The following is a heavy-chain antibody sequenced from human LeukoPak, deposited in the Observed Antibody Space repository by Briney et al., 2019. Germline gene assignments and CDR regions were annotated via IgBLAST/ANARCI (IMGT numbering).Heavy chain of an antibody. CDR3: ASLDCSGGSCYYVY. J-gene: IGHJ4*02. CDR1: GGTFSSYA. D-gene: IGHD2-15*01. V-gene: IGHV1-69*05. CDR2: IIPIFGTA. Sequence: SVKVSCKASGGTFSSYAISWVRQAPGQGLEWMGRIIPIFGTANYAQKFQGRVTITTDESTSTAYMELSSLRSEDTAVYYCASLDCSGGSCYYVYWGQGTLVTVS.